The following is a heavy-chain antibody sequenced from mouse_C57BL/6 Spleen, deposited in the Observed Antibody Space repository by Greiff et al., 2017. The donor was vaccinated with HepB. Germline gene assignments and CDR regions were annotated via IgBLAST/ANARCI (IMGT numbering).Heavy chain of an antibody. D-gene: IGHD1-1*01. J-gene: IGHJ1*03. Sequence: EVKVIESGGGLVQPGGSLKLSCAASGIDFSRYWMSWVRRAPGKGLEWIGEINPDSSTINYAPSLKDKFIISRDNAKNTLYLQMSKVRSEDTALYYCARNYGSILYWYFDVWGTGTTVTVSS. V-gene: IGHV4-1*01. CDR1: GIDFSRYW. CDR3: ARNYGSILYWYFDV. CDR2: INPDSSTI.